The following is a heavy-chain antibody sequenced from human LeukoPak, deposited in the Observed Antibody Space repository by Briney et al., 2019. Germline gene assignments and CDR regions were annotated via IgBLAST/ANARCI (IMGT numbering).Heavy chain of an antibody. Sequence: GRSLRPSCAASGFTFTSYVMHWVRQAPGKGLQWVALISYDGSNKYYADSVKGRSTISRDNSKNTLYLQMNSLRAEDTAVHYCARPRGAAAGTFGFDPWGQRTLVTVSS. D-gene: IGHD6-13*01. J-gene: IGHJ5*02. CDR3: ARPRGAAAGTFGFDP. CDR1: GFTFTSYV. V-gene: IGHV3-30*03. CDR2: ISYDGSNK.